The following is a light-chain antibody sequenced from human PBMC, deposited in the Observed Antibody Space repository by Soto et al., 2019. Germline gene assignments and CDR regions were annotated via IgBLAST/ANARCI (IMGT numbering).Light chain of an antibody. CDR2: DAS. V-gene: IGKV3-11*01. CDR3: QLRSNWPLYT. CDR1: QSVGSS. Sequence: DTVLTQSPATLSLSPGERATLSCRASQSVGSSLAWYQQKPGQAPRLLIYDASNRATGFPARFSGSGSGTDFTLTISSLEPEDFAVYYCQLRSNWPLYTFGQGTKLEIK. J-gene: IGKJ2*01.